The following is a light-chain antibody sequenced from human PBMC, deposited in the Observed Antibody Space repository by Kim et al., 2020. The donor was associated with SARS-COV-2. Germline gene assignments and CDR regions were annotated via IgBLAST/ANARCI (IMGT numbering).Light chain of an antibody. Sequence: SYELTQQHSGSVDPGKTARITCGGNNIGSKSVHWYQQKQGQAPVLVIYYDSDRPSGIPERFSGSNSGNTATLTLSRVEAGDEADYYCQVWDSSSDHRVFGGGTKLTVL. CDR2: YDS. CDR1: NIGSKS. J-gene: IGLJ3*02. V-gene: IGLV3-21*04. CDR3: QVWDSSSDHRV.